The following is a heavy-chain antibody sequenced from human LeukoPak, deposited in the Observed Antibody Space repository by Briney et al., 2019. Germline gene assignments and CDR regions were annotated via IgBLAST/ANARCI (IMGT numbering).Heavy chain of an antibody. CDR1: GGSISSSSYY. V-gene: IGHV4-39*01. CDR3: ARRASAPRGYDFWSGYYTGISGMNYFDY. Sequence: SEILSLTCTVSGGSISSSSYYWGWIRQPPGKGLEWIGSIYYSGSTYYNPSLKSRVTISVDRSKNQFSLKLSSVTAADTAVYYCARRASAPRGYDFWSGYYTGISGMNYFDYWGQGTLVTVSS. J-gene: IGHJ4*02. D-gene: IGHD3-3*01. CDR2: IYYSGST.